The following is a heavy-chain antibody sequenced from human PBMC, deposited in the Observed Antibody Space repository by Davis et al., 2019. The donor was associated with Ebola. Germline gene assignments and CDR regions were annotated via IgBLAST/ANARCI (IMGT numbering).Heavy chain of an antibody. D-gene: IGHD1-14*01. Sequence: PGGSLRLSCAASGFSFITYGMHWVRQAPGKGLEWVAVIGYDGRNKKYADSVKGRFAISRDNPQNTLFLQMNSLRAEDTAVYYCARDVAGRAGYWGQGTLVTVSS. V-gene: IGHV3-33*01. CDR3: ARDVAGRAGY. CDR1: GFSFITYG. CDR2: IGYDGRNK. J-gene: IGHJ4*02.